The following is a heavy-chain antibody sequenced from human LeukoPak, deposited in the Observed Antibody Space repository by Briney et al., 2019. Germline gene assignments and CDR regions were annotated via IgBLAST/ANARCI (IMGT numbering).Heavy chain of an antibody. V-gene: IGHV3-23*01. CDR3: ARGGSSGYPDY. J-gene: IGHJ4*02. Sequence: GGSLRLSCAASGFTFSSYAMNWIRQAPGKGLEWVSAISLSGGSTYYADSVKGRFTISRDNSKNTLYLQMNSLRAEDTAVYYCARGGSSGYPDYWGQGTLVTVSS. CDR2: ISLSGGST. CDR1: GFTFSSYA. D-gene: IGHD3-22*01.